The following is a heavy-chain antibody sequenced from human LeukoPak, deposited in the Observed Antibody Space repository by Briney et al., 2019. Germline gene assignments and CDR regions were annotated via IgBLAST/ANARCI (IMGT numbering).Heavy chain of an antibody. CDR3: TTRRDSSGSYGMDV. J-gene: IGHJ6*02. CDR1: GSTFTNYA. CDR2: ISGSGGST. D-gene: IGHD3-22*01. Sequence: GGSLRLSCAASGSTFTNYAMSWVRQAPGKGLEWVSTISGSGGSTHYADSVKGRFTISRDNSKNTLYLQMNSLRAEDTGVYHCTTRRDSSGSYGMDVWGQGTTVTVSS. V-gene: IGHV3-23*01.